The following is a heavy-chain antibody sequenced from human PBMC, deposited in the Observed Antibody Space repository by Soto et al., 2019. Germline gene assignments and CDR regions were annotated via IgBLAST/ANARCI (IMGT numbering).Heavy chain of an antibody. CDR2: IDPRDSYT. CDR3: ARIYCTSAACDSWFDP. CDR1: GYSFTTFW. D-gene: IGHD2-8*02. J-gene: IGHJ5*02. V-gene: IGHV5-10-1*01. Sequence: PRESLKISCTGFGYSFTTFWISWVRQMPGKGLEWMGTIDPRDSYTNYSPSFQGHVTISVDKSIGTAYLQWGSLQASDTAMYFCARIYCTSAACDSWFDPWGQGTLVTVSA.